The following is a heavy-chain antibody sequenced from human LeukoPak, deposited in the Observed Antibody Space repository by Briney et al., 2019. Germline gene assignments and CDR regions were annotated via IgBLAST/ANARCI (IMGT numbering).Heavy chain of an antibody. CDR1: GFTFSSYA. J-gene: IGHJ5*02. CDR3: AKVVRQNYDSSGYYFFDH. D-gene: IGHD3-22*01. Sequence: GGSLRLSCAASGFTFSSYAMSWVRQAPGKGLEWVSAISYSGGSTYYADSVKGRFIISRDNSKNTLDLEMKSLRADDTGVYYCAKVVRQNYDSSGYYFFDHWGQGTLVTVSS. CDR2: ISYSGGST. V-gene: IGHV3-23*01.